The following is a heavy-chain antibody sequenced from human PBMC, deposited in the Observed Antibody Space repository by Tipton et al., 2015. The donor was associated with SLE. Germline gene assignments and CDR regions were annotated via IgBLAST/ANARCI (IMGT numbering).Heavy chain of an antibody. Sequence: QLVQSGPEVKKPGASVKVSCRASGYIFSTYGISWVRQAPGQGLEWMGWINPYNDNTDYVELLQGRVTMTTDTSTGTAYMKLTSLNSDDTAIYYCARHPVAGNTYYMDVWGTGTTVTVSS. D-gene: IGHD6-13*01. CDR1: GYIFSTYG. CDR2: INPYNDNT. CDR3: ARHPVAGNTYYMDV. V-gene: IGHV1-18*01. J-gene: IGHJ6*03.